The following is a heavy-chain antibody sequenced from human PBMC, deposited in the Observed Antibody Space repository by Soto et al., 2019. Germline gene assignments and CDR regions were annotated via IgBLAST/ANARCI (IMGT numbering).Heavy chain of an antibody. CDR2: TYYRSKWYN. V-gene: IGHV6-1*01. Sequence: SQTLSLTCAISGDSVSSNSAAWNWIRQSPSRGLEWLGRTYYRSKWYNDYAVSVKSRITINPDTSKNQFSLQLNSVTPEDTAVYYCARDQGDRWRAAAGTRGGFDYWGQGTLVTVSS. J-gene: IGHJ4*02. CDR3: ARDQGDRWRAAAGTRGGFDY. D-gene: IGHD6-13*01. CDR1: GDSVSSNSAA.